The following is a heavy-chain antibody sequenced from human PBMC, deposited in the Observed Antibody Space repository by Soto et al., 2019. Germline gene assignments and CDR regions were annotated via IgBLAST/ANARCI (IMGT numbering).Heavy chain of an antibody. V-gene: IGHV3-48*01. D-gene: IGHD6-19*01. CDR3: ARSSSGWAYFFDY. CDR2: ITSSSSPI. Sequence: EVQLVESGGGLVQPGGSLRLSCTASGFTFSSYSMNCVRQAPGKGLEWVSYITSSSSPIYYADSVKGRFTISRDNAKNSLSLQMNNLRTEDTAFYYCARSSSGWAYFFDYWGQGTLVTVSS. J-gene: IGHJ4*02. CDR1: GFTFSSYS.